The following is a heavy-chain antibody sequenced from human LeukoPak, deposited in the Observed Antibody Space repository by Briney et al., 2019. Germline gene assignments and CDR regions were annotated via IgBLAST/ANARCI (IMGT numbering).Heavy chain of an antibody. CDR3: AKPARYYGSGTVYYYYMDV. V-gene: IGHV3-30*04. D-gene: IGHD3-10*01. CDR1: GFTFSSYA. Sequence: GGSLRLSCAASGFTFSSYAMHWVRQAPGKGPEWVAVISYDGSNKYYADSVKGRFTISRDNSKNTLYLQMNSLRAEDTAVYYCAKPARYYGSGTVYYYYMDVWGKGTTVTISS. J-gene: IGHJ6*03. CDR2: ISYDGSNK.